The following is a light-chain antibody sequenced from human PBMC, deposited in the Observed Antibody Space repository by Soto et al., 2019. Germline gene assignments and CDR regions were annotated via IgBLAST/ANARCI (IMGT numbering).Light chain of an antibody. CDR1: SSDVGGYNY. CDR2: DVS. CDR3: SSYRSAGTVI. Sequence: QSALTQPRSVSGSPGQSVTISCTGTSSDVGGYNYVSWYQQHPGKAPKLMIYDVSKRPSGVPDRFSGSKSGNTASLTISGLQVEDEADYYCSSYRSAGTVIFGGGTKLTVL. V-gene: IGLV2-11*01. J-gene: IGLJ2*01.